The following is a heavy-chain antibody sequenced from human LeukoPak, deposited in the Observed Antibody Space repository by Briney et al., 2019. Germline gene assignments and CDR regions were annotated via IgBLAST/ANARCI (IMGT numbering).Heavy chain of an antibody. CDR2: ISGSGGST. D-gene: IGHD6-19*01. J-gene: IGHJ4*02. CDR3: ARPAGKLAAGIAVAGSFDY. V-gene: IGHV3-23*01. Sequence: PGGSLRLSCAASGFTFSSYAMSWVRQAPGKGLEWVSAISGSGGSTYYADSVKGRFTISRDNSKNTLYLQMNSLRAEDTAVYYCARPAGKLAAGIAVAGSFDYWGQGTLVTVSS. CDR1: GFTFSSYA.